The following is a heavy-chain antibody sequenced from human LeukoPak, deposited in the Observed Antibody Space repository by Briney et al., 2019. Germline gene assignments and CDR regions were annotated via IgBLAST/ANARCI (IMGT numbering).Heavy chain of an antibody. CDR2: IIPIFGTA. Sequence: SVKVPCKASGGTFSSYAISWVRQAPGQGLEWMGGIIPIFGTANYAQKFQGRVTITADESTSTAYMELSSLRSEDTAVYYCAVASRGYSSGWYYFDYWGQGTLVTVSS. CDR3: AVASRGYSSGWYYFDY. D-gene: IGHD6-19*01. J-gene: IGHJ4*02. CDR1: GGTFSSYA. V-gene: IGHV1-69*13.